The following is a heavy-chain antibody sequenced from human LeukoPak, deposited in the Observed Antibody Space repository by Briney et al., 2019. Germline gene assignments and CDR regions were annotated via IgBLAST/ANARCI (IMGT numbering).Heavy chain of an antibody. CDR3: AKDRSSSWYGVNWFDP. CDR1: GFTFDDYA. V-gene: IGHV3-9*01. CDR2: ISWNSGSI. Sequence: PGGSLRLSCAASGFTFDDYAMHWVRQAPRKGLEWVSGISWNSGSIGYADSVKGRFTISRDNAKNSLYLQMNSLRAEDTAFYYCAKDRSSSWYGVNWFDPWGQGTLVTVSS. J-gene: IGHJ5*02. D-gene: IGHD6-13*01.